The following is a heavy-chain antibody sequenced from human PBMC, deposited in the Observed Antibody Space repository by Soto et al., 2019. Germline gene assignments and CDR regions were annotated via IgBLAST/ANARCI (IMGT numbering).Heavy chain of an antibody. Sequence: ASETLSLTCTVSGGSISSSSYYWGWIRQPPGKGLEWIGSIYYSGSTYYNPSLKSRVTISVDTSKNQFSLKLSSVTAADTAVYYCARHAFEMVRGVQINWFDPWGQGTLVTVSS. CDR1: GGSISSSSYY. V-gene: IGHV4-39*01. CDR3: ARHAFEMVRGVQINWFDP. CDR2: IYYSGST. J-gene: IGHJ5*02. D-gene: IGHD3-10*01.